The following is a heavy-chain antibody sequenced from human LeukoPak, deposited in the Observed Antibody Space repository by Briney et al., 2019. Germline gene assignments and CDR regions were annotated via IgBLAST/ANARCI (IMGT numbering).Heavy chain of an antibody. V-gene: IGHV5-51*01. CDR1: GYSFATYW. CDR3: ATPYPREYCSSTTCYFNY. D-gene: IGHD2-2*01. CDR2: IYPDDSDT. Sequence: GASLKISCKVSGYSFATYWIGWVRQLPGKGLEWMGIIYPDDSDTRYSPSFQGQVTISADKSISTAYLQWSSLKASDTAMYYCATPYPREYCSSTTCYFNYWGQGTLVTVSS. J-gene: IGHJ4*02.